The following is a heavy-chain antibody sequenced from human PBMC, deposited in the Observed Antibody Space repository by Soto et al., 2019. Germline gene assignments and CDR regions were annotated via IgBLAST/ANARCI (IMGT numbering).Heavy chain of an antibody. J-gene: IGHJ5*02. Sequence: QVQLVQSGAEVKKPGSSVKVSCKASGGTFSSYAISWVRQAPGQGLEWMGGIIPFFSTANYAQKFQGRVTITADEATSTAYIELSSLRSEDTAVYYCARTNYDFWSGHWFDPWGQGTLVTVSS. V-gene: IGHV1-69*12. CDR2: IIPFFSTA. CDR1: GGTFSSYA. D-gene: IGHD3-3*01. CDR3: ARTNYDFWSGHWFDP.